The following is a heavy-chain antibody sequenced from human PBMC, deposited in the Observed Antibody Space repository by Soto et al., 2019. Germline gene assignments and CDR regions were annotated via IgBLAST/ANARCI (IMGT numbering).Heavy chain of an antibody. CDR3: AKSSAVAVAGTGSFDY. CDR2: ISGSGGST. Sequence: GGSLRLSCAASGFTFSSYAMSWVRQAPGKGLEWVSAISGSGGSTYYADSVKGRFTISRDNSKNTLYLQMNSLRAEDTAVYYCAKSSAVAVAGTGSFDYWGQGTLVTVSS. J-gene: IGHJ4*02. D-gene: IGHD6-19*01. V-gene: IGHV3-23*01. CDR1: GFTFSSYA.